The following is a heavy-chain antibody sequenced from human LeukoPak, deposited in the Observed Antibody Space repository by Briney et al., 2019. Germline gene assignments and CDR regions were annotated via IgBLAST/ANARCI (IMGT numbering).Heavy chain of an antibody. V-gene: IGHV3-23*01. J-gene: IGHJ4*02. CDR3: AKDPYSTGWHYFDR. Sequence: LPGGSLRLSCAASGFTFSSFAMSWVRQAPGKGLAWVSVISDSGDTAYYTDSVKGRFTISRDNSKNTLYLQMNSLRAEDTAVYYCAKDPYSTGWHYFDRWGQGTRVTVSS. D-gene: IGHD6-19*01. CDR1: GFTFSSFA. CDR2: ISDSGDTA.